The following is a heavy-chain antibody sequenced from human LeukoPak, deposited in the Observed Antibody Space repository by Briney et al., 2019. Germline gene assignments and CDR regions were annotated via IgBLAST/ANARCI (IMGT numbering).Heavy chain of an antibody. CDR1: GYTFTSYD. D-gene: IGHD5-18*01. V-gene: IGHV1-8*01. CDR2: MNPNSGDT. CDR3: ARDLVDTAMWEFDY. J-gene: IGHJ4*02. Sequence: ASVKVSCKASGYTFTSYDINWVRQATGQGLEWMGCMNPNSGDTVYAQKFQGRVTLTRDTSISTAYMELNRLRSEDTAVYYCARDLVDTAMWEFDYWGQGTLVTVSS.